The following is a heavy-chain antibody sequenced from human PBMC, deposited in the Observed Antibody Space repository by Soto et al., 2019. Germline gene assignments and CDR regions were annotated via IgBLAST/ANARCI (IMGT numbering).Heavy chain of an antibody. D-gene: IGHD2-15*01. J-gene: IGHJ5*02. CDR1: GGSISSGGSS. V-gene: IGHV4-30-2*01. CDR2: IFQTGST. CDR3: ARLGDCRGGSCYPNWFDP. Sequence: PSETLSPTCAVSGGSISSGGSSWSWIRQPPGKGLEWIGYIFQTGSTYYNPSLKSRVAISLDRSKNQFSLTLNSGTAADTAIYYCARLGDCRGGSCYPNWFDPWGQGTLVTVSS.